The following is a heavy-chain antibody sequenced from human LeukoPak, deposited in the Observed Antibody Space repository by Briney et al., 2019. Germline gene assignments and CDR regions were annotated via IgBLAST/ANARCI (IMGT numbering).Heavy chain of an antibody. CDR1: GYTFTNYY. CDR3: ARGGSSHYDILTGYYATDAFDI. V-gene: IGHV1-46*01. Sequence: ASVKVSCKASGYTFTNYYMHWVRQAPGQGLEWMGIINPSGGSTSYAQKFQGRVTMTRDTSTSTVYMELSSLRSEDTAVYYCARGGSSHYDILTGYYATDAFDIWGQGTMVTVSS. CDR2: INPSGGST. J-gene: IGHJ3*02. D-gene: IGHD3-9*01.